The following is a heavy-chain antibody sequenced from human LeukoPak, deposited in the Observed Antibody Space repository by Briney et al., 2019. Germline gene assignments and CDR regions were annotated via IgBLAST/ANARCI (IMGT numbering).Heavy chain of an antibody. V-gene: IGHV1-69*06. D-gene: IGHD3-10*01. J-gene: IGHJ4*02. CDR2: IIPIFDTA. CDR1: GGTFSSYA. Sequence: SVKVSCKASGGTFSSYAISWVRQAPGQGLEWMGGIIPIFDTANYAQKFQGRVTIIADKSTTTAYMELSSLRSEDTAVYYCARGVRGIMPDYFDYWGQGTLVTVSS. CDR3: ARGVRGIMPDYFDY.